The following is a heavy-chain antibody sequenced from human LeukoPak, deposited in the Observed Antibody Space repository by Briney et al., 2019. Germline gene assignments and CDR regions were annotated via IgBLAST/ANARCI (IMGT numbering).Heavy chain of an antibody. CDR1: GFTFSSYA. V-gene: IGHV3-23*01. Sequence: GGSLRLSCAASGFTFSSYAMSWVRQAPGKGLEWVSAISGSGGSTYYADSVKGRFTISRDNSKNTLYLQTNSLRAEDTAVYYCAKDLQKYSSSGFDYWGQGTLVTVSP. CDR2: ISGSGGST. J-gene: IGHJ4*02. CDR3: AKDLQKYSSSGFDY. D-gene: IGHD6-6*01.